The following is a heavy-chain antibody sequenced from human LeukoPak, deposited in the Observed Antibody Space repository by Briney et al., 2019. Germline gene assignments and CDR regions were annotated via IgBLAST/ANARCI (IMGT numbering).Heavy chain of an antibody. CDR3: ARVYEDYDSSGYYTNLNFDY. Sequence: SETLSLTCTVSGGSISRYYWSWIRQPPGKGLEWFGYVYDSGTTNYNPSLKSRVTISVDTSKNQFSLKLSSVTAADTAVYYCARVYEDYDSSGYYTNLNFDYWGQGTLVTVSS. CDR2: VYDSGTT. V-gene: IGHV4-59*01. D-gene: IGHD3-22*01. J-gene: IGHJ4*02. CDR1: GGSISRYY.